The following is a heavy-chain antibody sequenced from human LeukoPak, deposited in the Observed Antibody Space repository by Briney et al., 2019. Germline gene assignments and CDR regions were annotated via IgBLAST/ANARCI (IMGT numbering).Heavy chain of an antibody. Sequence: GGSLRLSCAASGFIVSSNYMYWVRQAPGKGLEWGSDIYSCGTTNYADSVKGRVTISRDNSKNTLYLQMNSLRAEDTAVYYCARSLLTGTTPYYYYYMDVWGKGTTVTVSS. CDR1: GFIVSSNY. J-gene: IGHJ6*03. CDR2: IYSCGTT. V-gene: IGHV3-66*02. CDR3: ARSLLTGTTPYYYYYMDV. D-gene: IGHD1-7*01.